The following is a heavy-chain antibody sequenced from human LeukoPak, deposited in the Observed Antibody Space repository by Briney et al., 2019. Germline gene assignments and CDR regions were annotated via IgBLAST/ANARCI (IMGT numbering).Heavy chain of an antibody. CDR3: ARQDYGDSAFDI. Sequence: GGSLRLSCAVSGFTFSSSSMNWVRQAPGKGLEWVAVISYDGSNKYYADSVKGRFTISRDNSKNTLYLQMNSLRAEDTAVYYCARQDYGDSAFDIWGQGTMVTVSS. CDR1: GFTFSSSS. V-gene: IGHV3-30*03. CDR2: ISYDGSNK. D-gene: IGHD4-17*01. J-gene: IGHJ3*02.